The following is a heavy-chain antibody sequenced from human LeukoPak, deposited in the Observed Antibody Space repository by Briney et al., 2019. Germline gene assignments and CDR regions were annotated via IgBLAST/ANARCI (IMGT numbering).Heavy chain of an antibody. CDR2: IYSSGST. J-gene: IGHJ4*02. CDR1: GGSISFYY. Sequence: PSESLSLTCTVSGGSISFYYWNSIRQPAGKGLEWIGRIYSSGSTNYNPSLKSRVTMSVDTSKNQFSLKLSSVTAADTAVYCCASLARYFDYWGQGTLVTVSS. CDR3: ASLARYFDY. D-gene: IGHD6-6*01. V-gene: IGHV4-4*07.